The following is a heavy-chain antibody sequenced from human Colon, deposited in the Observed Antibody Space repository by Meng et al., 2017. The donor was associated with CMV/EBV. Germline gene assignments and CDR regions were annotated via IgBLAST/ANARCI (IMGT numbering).Heavy chain of an antibody. CDR3: ARMALHWYFDL. CDR2: IYYTGND. V-gene: IGHV4-39*07. D-gene: IGHD5-24*01. CDR1: GDSLSGISYD. Sequence: QEPGPALVKPSETLSLPCTVSGDSLSGISYDWGWIRQPPGKGLEWIASIYYTGNDYHNPSLQSRVTISIDTSNNQFSLRLTSVTAADTAVYYCARMALHWYFDLWGRGTLVTVSS. J-gene: IGHJ2*01.